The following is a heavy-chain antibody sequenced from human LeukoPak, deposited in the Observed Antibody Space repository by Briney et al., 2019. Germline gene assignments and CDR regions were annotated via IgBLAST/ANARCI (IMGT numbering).Heavy chain of an antibody. CDR3: AKDWGKYFDYVWGSFTSFDY. V-gene: IGHV3-23*01. Sequence: GGSLRLSCAASGFTFSSYGVSWVRPAPGKGLEWVSGISGSGHRTYYADSVKGRFTISRDNSKNTLYLQMNSLRAEDTAVYYCAKDWGKYFDYVWGSFTSFDYWGQGTLVTVSS. J-gene: IGHJ4*02. CDR2: ISGSGHRT. D-gene: IGHD3-16*01. CDR1: GFTFSSYG.